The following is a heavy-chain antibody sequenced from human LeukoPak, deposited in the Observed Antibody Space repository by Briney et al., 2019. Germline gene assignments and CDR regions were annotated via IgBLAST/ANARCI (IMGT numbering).Heavy chain of an antibody. Sequence: GGSLRLSCAASGFTFSRYWMSWVRQAPGKGLEWVANIKQDGSQKYYVDSVKGRFTISRDNAKNSLYLQMNSLRAGDTAVYYCAKWGYDILTGYYWFDYWGQGTLVTVSS. CDR3: AKWGYDILTGYYWFDY. CDR1: GFTFSRYW. CDR2: IKQDGSQK. D-gene: IGHD3-9*01. J-gene: IGHJ4*02. V-gene: IGHV3-7*02.